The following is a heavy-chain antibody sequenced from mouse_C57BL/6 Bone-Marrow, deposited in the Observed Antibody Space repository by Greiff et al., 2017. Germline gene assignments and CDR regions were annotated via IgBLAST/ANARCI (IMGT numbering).Heavy chain of an antibody. CDR3: TTSSSSSFYAMDY. Sequence: EVQLQQSGAELVRPGASVKLSCTASGFNIKDDYMHWVKQRPEQGLEWIGWIDPENGDTEYASKFQGKATITADTSSNTAYLQLSSLTSEDTAVYYCTTSSSSSFYAMDYWGQGTSVTVAS. CDR2: IDPENGDT. J-gene: IGHJ4*01. V-gene: IGHV14-4*01. D-gene: IGHD1-1*01. CDR1: GFNIKDDY.